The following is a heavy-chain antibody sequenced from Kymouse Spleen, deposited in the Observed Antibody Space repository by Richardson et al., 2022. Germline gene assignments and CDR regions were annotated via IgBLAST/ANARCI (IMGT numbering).Heavy chain of an antibody. V-gene: IGHV4-34*01. J-gene: IGHJ6*02. D-gene: IGHD1-7*01. CDR3: ASLTGTERYYYGMDV. Sequence: QVQLQQWGAGLLKPSETLSLTCAVYGGSFSGYYWSWIRQPPGKGLEWIGEINHSGSTNYNPSLKSRVTISVDTSKNQFSLKLSSVTAADTAVYYCASLTGTERYYYGMDVWGQGTTVTVSS. CDR1: GGSFSGYY. CDR2: INHSGST.